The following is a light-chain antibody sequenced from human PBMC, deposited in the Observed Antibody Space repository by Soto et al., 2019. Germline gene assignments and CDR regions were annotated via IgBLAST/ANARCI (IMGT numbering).Light chain of an antibody. J-gene: IGLJ2*01. V-gene: IGLV2-14*01. CDR1: SSDVGGYNY. CDR2: DVN. CDR3: SSYSTSSPLVV. Sequence: QSALTQPASVSGSPGQSITISCIGTSSDVGGYNYVSWYQQSPGTVPKLMIYDVNNRPSGVSNRFSGSKSGNTASLTISGLQAEDEADYYCSSYSTSSPLVVFGGATKLTVL.